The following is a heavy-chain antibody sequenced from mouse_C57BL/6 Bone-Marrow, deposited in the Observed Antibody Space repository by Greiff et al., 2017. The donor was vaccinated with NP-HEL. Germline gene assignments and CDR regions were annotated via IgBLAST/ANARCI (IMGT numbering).Heavy chain of an antibody. V-gene: IGHV1-82*01. CDR1: GYAFSSSW. CDR2: IYPGDGDT. CDR3: AIYYYGSRDYFDY. Sequence: VKLQESGPELVKPGASVKISCKASGYAFSSSWMNWVKQRPGKGLEWIGRIYPGDGDTNYNGKFKGKATLTADKSSSTAYMQLSSLTSEDSAVYFCAIYYYGSRDYFDYWGQGTTLTVSS. D-gene: IGHD1-1*01. J-gene: IGHJ2*01.